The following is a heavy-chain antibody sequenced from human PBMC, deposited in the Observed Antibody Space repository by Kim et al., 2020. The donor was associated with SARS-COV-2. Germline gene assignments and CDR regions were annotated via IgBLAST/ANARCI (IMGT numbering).Heavy chain of an antibody. Sequence: THYNPSLKSRVIMSIDTSKNQFSLKLTSVTAADTAVYFCARADYYYGMDVWGQGTTVTVSS. V-gene: IGHV4-4*06. CDR3: ARADYYYGMDV. J-gene: IGHJ6*02. CDR2: T.